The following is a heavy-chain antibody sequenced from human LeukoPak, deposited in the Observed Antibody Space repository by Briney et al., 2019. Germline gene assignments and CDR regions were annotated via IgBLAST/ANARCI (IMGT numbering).Heavy chain of an antibody. D-gene: IGHD3-3*01. V-gene: IGHV3-23*01. J-gene: IGHJ4*02. Sequence: GGSLRLSCAASRFTFSSYAMSWVRQAPGKGLEWVSAISGTGDSTYYADSVKGRFTISRDNSKNTLYLQMNSLRAEDTAIYYCAKDFDFWSAHYRGGDCWGQGTLVTVSS. CDR2: ISGTGDST. CDR3: AKDFDFWSAHYRGGDC. CDR1: RFTFSSYA.